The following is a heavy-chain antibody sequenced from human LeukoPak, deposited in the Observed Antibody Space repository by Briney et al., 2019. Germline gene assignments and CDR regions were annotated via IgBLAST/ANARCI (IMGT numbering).Heavy chain of an antibody. Sequence: ASVKVSCKASGYTFTCYYMHWVRQAPGQGLEWMGWINPNSGGTNYAQKFQGRVTMTRDTSISTAYMELSSLRSEDTAVYYCARGSYSSGWYYNYYYYYGMDVWGQGTTVTVSS. D-gene: IGHD6-19*01. CDR1: GYTFTCYY. CDR3: ARGSYSSGWYYNYYYYYGMDV. V-gene: IGHV1-2*02. J-gene: IGHJ6*02. CDR2: INPNSGGT.